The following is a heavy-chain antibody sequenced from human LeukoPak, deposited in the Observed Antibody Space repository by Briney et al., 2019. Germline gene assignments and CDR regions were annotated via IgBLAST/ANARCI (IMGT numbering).Heavy chain of an antibody. J-gene: IGHJ4*02. CDR2: VSSDGNSK. D-gene: IGHD6-13*01. Sequence: GGSLRLSCSASGFTFSNYAMHWVRQAPGKGLEWVAVVSSDGNSKYYADSMKGRFTISRDNSKNTLYLQINSLRADDTAVFYCAKDGGRAAAGTVDSWGQGALVTVSS. V-gene: IGHV3-30*18. CDR3: AKDGGRAAAGTVDS. CDR1: GFTFSNYA.